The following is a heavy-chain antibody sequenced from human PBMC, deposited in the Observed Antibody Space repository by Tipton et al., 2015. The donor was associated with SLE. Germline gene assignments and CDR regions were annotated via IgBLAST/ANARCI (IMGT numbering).Heavy chain of an antibody. V-gene: IGHV4-4*07. CDR3: VRDRLEYFQI. CDR1: GGSISSYY. Sequence: TLSLTCTVSGGSISSYYWNWIRQAAGKGLEWIGRIYTRGGTSYNPSLQSRVTVSVETSENQLSLQMRSVTAADTAVYYCVRDRLEYFQIWGPGTLVRVSS. J-gene: IGHJ1*01. CDR2: IYTRGGT.